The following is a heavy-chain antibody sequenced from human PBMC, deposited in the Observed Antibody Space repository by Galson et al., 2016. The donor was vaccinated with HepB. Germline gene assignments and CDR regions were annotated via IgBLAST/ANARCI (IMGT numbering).Heavy chain of an antibody. CDR3: ARGTHYGDFSDY. J-gene: IGHJ4*01. CDR1: GFSISSSSYY. Sequence: SETLSLTCTVSGFSISSSSYYWGWIRQPPGKGLEWIVNFDYSGSTHYNPSLKSRVTMSADTSKNQFSLNLSTVTAADTAVYFCARGTHYGDFSDYWGHGTLVTVSS. D-gene: IGHD4-17*01. V-gene: IGHV4-39*01. CDR2: FDYSGST.